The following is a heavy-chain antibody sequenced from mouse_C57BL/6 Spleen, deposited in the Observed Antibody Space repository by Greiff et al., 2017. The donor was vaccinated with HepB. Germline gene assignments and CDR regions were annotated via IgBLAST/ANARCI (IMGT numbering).Heavy chain of an antibody. J-gene: IGHJ1*03. V-gene: IGHV5-4*01. D-gene: IGHD2-4*01. Sequence: EVHLVESGGGLVKPGGSLKLSCAASGFTFSSYAMSWVRQTPEKRLEWVATISDGGSYTYYQDNVKGRFTISRDNAKNNLYLQMSHLKSEDTAMYYCARVDAYDYDVDWYFDVWGTGTTVTVSS. CDR3: ARVDAYDYDVDWYFDV. CDR1: GFTFSSYA. CDR2: ISDGGSYT.